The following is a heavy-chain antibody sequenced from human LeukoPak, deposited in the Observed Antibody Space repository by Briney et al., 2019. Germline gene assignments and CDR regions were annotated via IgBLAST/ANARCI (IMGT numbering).Heavy chain of an antibody. CDR3: GSLTMIGGINWFDP. V-gene: IGHV4-39*01. J-gene: IGHJ5*02. Sequence: SETLSFNATVYGGSISSSSYYWGWIRQPPGRRLEWIGSIDYSGSTYYNPALKTLATISLNTSKNQLFLKLSSMTAAATAVYYCGSLTMIGGINWFDPWGQGTMVSVSS. CDR2: IDYSGST. D-gene: IGHD3-22*01. CDR1: GGSISSSSYY.